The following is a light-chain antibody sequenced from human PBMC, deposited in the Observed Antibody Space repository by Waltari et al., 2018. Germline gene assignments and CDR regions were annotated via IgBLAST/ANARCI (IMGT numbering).Light chain of an antibody. V-gene: IGKV2-29*03. J-gene: IGKJ4*01. CDR2: EVS. CDR3: MQATRIALT. CDR1: QSLLSSYVTAY. Sequence: DVVMTQTPLSLSVTPGQPASIPCKSSQSLLSSYVTAYLYWYLQRPGQSPQLLIYEVSSLFSGVPARFSGSGSGTDFTLKISRVEAEDVGIYYCMQATRIALTFGGGTMVEIK.